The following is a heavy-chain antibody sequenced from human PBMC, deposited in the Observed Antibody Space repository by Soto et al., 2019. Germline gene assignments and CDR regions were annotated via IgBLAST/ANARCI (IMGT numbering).Heavy chain of an antibody. Sequence: QLQLQESGPGLVKPSETLSLTCTVSGGSISSSSYYWGWIRQPPGKGLEWIGSIYYSGSTYYNPSLKSRVTISVDTSKNQFSLKLSSVTAADTAVYYCAGRAVAGVPWFDPCGQGTLVTVSS. CDR1: GGSISSSSYY. J-gene: IGHJ5*02. CDR3: AGRAVAGVPWFDP. CDR2: IYYSGST. V-gene: IGHV4-39*01. D-gene: IGHD6-19*01.